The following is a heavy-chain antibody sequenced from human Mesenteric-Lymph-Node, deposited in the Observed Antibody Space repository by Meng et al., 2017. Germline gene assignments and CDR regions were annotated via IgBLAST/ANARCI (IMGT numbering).Heavy chain of an antibody. CDR3: ARVVVGATTDGYFDY. J-gene: IGHJ4*02. CDR2: IYYSGST. D-gene: IGHD1-26*01. Sequence: SETLSLTCTVSGGSISSSSYYWGWIRQPPGKGLEWIGSIYYSGSTYYNPSLKSRVTISVDTSKNQFSLKLSSVTAADTAVYYCARVVVGATTDGYFDYWGQGTLVTVSS. V-gene: IGHV4-39*07. CDR1: GGSISSSSYY.